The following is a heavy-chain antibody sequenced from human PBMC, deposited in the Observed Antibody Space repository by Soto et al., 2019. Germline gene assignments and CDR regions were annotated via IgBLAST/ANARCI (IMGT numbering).Heavy chain of an antibody. CDR2: IYHSGST. D-gene: IGHD6-6*01. CDR3: SSRPPPSIAGTSDAFDI. V-gene: IGHV4-4*02. CDR1: SGSISSSNW. Sequence: QVQLQESGPGLVKPSGTLSLTCAVSSGSISSSNWWSWVRQPPGKGLEWIGEIYHSGSTNYNPSLKSRVTLSVDKSKNQFSLKLSSVTAADTAVYYCSSRPPPSIAGTSDAFDIWGQWTMVTVSS. J-gene: IGHJ3*02.